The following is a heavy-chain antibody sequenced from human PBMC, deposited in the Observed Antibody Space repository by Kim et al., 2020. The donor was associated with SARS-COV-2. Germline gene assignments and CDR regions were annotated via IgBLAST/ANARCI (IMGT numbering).Heavy chain of an antibody. D-gene: IGHD1-1*01. CDR2: ISSSSRYI. CDR1: GFTFSTYN. J-gene: IGHJ4*02. V-gene: IGHV3-21*01. Sequence: GGSLRLSCAASGFTFSTYNMNWVRQAPGKGLEWVSSISSSSRYIHYADSVKGRFTISRDNARNSVFLHMNSLGAEDTAVYYCARDRSPELDYWGQGTLVT. CDR3: ARDRSPELDY.